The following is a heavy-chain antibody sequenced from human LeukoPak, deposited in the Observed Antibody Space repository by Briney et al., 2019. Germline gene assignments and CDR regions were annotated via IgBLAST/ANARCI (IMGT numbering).Heavy chain of an antibody. CDR1: GFTFSSYG. CDR2: IWYDGSNK. Sequence: GRSLRLSCAASGFTFSSYGMHLVRQAPGKGLEWVAVIWYDGSNKYYADSVKGRFTISRDNSKNTLYLQMNSLRAEDTAVYYCAKSPRNCGGDCYFDYWGQGTLVTVSS. CDR3: AKSPRNCGGDCYFDY. D-gene: IGHD2-21*02. J-gene: IGHJ4*02. V-gene: IGHV3-33*06.